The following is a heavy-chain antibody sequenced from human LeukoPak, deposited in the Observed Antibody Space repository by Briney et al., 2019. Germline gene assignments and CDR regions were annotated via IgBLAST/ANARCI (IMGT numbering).Heavy chain of an antibody. CDR3: AKAFRVFGVVIDLDY. Sequence: PSETLSLTCTVSGASISSYYWSWIRQPAGKGLEWIGRIYTSGSTNYNPSLKSRVTMSVDTSKNQFSLKLSSVTAADTAVYYCAKAFRVFGVVIDLDYWGQGTLVTVSS. CDR2: IYTSGST. V-gene: IGHV4-4*07. CDR1: GASISSYY. J-gene: IGHJ4*02. D-gene: IGHD3-3*01.